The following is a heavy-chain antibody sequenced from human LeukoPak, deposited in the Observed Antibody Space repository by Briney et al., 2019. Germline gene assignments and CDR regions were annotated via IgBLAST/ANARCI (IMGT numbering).Heavy chain of an antibody. CDR2: IWYDGSNK. V-gene: IGHV3-33*01. CDR3: ARDRGLGNFDY. Sequence: GRSLRLSCAASGFTFSSYGMHWVRQAPGKELEWVAVIWYDGSNKYYADSVKGRFTISRDNSKNTLYLQMNSLRAEDAAVYYCARDRGLGNFDYWGQGTLVTVSS. J-gene: IGHJ4*02. CDR1: GFTFSSYG. D-gene: IGHD3-10*01.